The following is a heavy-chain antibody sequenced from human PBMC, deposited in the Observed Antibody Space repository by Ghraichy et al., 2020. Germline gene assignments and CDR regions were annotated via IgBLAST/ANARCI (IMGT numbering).Heavy chain of an antibody. CDR2: ISSSVTTI. D-gene: IGHD2-2*01. CDR1: ECTFSSYS. Sequence: GGSLRLSCASSECTFSSYSMNWVRQAPWKGLDWESYISSSVTTIFYPDSVRGRFTISRDNAKNSLYLQMNNLRAEDTAVYYCARGAGSASWELYGMDVWGQGTTVTVSS. V-gene: IGHV3-48*01. CDR3: ARGAGSASWELYGMDV. J-gene: IGHJ6*02.